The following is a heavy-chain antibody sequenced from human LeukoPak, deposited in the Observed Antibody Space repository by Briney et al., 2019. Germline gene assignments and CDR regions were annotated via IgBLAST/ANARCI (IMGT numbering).Heavy chain of an antibody. CDR1: GFSFGSYG. Sequence: GGSLRLSCEVSGFSFGSYGMHWVRQAPGKGLEWVAAIWYDGSNKYHADSVKGRFTISRDNSKDTLYLQMNSLRAEDTAVYYCARDKGTTCIDNWGQGALVTVSS. CDR3: ARDKGTTCIDN. V-gene: IGHV3-33*01. J-gene: IGHJ4*02. CDR2: IWYDGSNK. D-gene: IGHD4-17*01.